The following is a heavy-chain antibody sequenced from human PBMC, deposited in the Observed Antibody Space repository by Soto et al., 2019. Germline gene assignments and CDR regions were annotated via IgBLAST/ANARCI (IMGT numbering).Heavy chain of an antibody. V-gene: IGHV3-30*18. D-gene: IGHD6-19*01. CDR3: AKDRWHGDSSGWASYYYGRDV. Sequence: GGSLRLSCAASGFTFSSYGMHWVRQAPGKGLEWVAVISYDGSNKYYADSVKGRFTISRDNSKNTLYLQMNSLRAEDTAVYYCAKDRWHGDSSGWASYYYGRDVWGKGTTVTVSS. CDR2: ISYDGSNK. J-gene: IGHJ6*04. CDR1: GFTFSSYG.